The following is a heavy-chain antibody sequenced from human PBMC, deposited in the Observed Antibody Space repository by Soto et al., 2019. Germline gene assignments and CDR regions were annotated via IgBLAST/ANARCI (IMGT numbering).Heavy chain of an antibody. J-gene: IGHJ5*02. Sequence: PSETLSLTCTVSGGSISSYYWSWIRQPPGKGLEWIRYIYYSGSTNYNPSLKSRVTISVDTSKNQFSLKLSSVTAADTAVYYCARVTENGSYYHQNWFDPWGQGTLVTVSS. D-gene: IGHD3-10*01. V-gene: IGHV4-59*01. CDR1: GGSISSYY. CDR3: ARVTENGSYYHQNWFDP. CDR2: IYYSGST.